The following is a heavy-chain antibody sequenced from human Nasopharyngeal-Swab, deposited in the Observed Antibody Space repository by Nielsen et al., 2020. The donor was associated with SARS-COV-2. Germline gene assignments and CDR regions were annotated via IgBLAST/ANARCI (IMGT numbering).Heavy chain of an antibody. D-gene: IGHD5-18*01. CDR2: IYYSGST. J-gene: IGHJ4*02. Sequence: GSLRLSCTVSGGSISSSSYYWGWIRQPPGKGLEWIGSIYYSGSTYYNPSLKSRVTISVDTSKNQFSLKLSSVTAADTAVYYCARGPIRGYSYGFGYFDYWGQGTLVTVSS. CDR1: GGSISSSSYY. V-gene: IGHV4-39*01. CDR3: ARGPIRGYSYGFGYFDY.